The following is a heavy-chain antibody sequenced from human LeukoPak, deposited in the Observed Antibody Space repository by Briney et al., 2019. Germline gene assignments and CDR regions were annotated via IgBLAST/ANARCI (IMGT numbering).Heavy chain of an antibody. J-gene: IGHJ4*02. CDR1: GFTFSNYA. Sequence: GSLRLSCAASGFTFSNYAMSWVRQPPGKGLEWIGSIYYSGSTYYNPSLKSRVTISVDTSKNQFSLKLSSVTAADTAVYYCARPVKSGSYDYWGQGTLVTVSS. CDR2: IYYSGST. CDR3: ARPVKSGSYDY. V-gene: IGHV4-39*01. D-gene: IGHD1-26*01.